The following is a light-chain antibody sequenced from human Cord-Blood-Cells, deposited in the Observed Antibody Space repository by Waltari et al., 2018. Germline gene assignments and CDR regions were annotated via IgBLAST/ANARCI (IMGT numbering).Light chain of an antibody. CDR2: DVS. J-gene: IGLJ2*01. Sequence: QSALTQPASVSGSPGQSITISCTGTSSDVGGYNYFSCYQQHPGKAPKLMIYDVSKRPSGFSNRFSGSKSGNTASLTISGLQAEDEADYYCSSYTSSSTVVFGGGTKLTVL. CDR1: SSDVGGYNY. V-gene: IGLV2-14*01. CDR3: SSYTSSSTVV.